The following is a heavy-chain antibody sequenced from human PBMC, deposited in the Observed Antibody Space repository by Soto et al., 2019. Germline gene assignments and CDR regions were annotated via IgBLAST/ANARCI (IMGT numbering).Heavy chain of an antibody. CDR1: GYTFTSYD. CDR3: ATFGPQLGFDY. D-gene: IGHD6-13*01. V-gene: IGHV1-24*01. Sequence: ASVKVSCKASGYTFTSYDINWVRQAPGKGLEWMGGFDPEDGETIYAQKFQGRVTMTEDTSTDTAYMELSSLRSEDTAVYYCATFGPQLGFDYWGQGTLVTVSS. J-gene: IGHJ4*02. CDR2: FDPEDGET.